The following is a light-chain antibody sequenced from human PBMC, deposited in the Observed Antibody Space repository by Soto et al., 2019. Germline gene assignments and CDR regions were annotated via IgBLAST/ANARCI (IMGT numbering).Light chain of an antibody. Sequence: QLVLTQPPSASGTPGQRVTVSCSGSSSNIGTNTVIWYQQLPGAAPKLLIYSDNQRPSGVPDRFPGSKSGTSASLAISGLQSEDEADYFCAAWDVSLVVFGGGTKLTVL. CDR3: AAWDVSLVV. CDR1: SSNIGTNT. J-gene: IGLJ2*01. CDR2: SDN. V-gene: IGLV1-44*01.